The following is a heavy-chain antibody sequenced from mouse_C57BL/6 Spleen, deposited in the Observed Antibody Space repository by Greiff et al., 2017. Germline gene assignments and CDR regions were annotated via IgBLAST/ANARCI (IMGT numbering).Heavy chain of an antibody. Sequence: QVQLQQPGAELVKPGASVKMSCKASGYTFTSYWITWVKQRPGQGLEWIGDIYPGSGSTNYNEKFKSKATLTVDTSSSTAYMQLSSLTSEDSAVYYCARRGTAQAYYAMDYWGQGTSDTVSS. CDR3: ARRGTAQAYYAMDY. CDR2: IYPGSGST. J-gene: IGHJ4*01. D-gene: IGHD3-2*02. CDR1: GYTFTSYW. V-gene: IGHV1-55*01.